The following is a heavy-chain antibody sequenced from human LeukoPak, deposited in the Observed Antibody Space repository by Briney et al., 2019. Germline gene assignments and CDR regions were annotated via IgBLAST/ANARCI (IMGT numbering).Heavy chain of an antibody. CDR2: IHTSGST. CDR1: GDSISSGSYY. CDR3: AGGVTYYYDSSGYLY. Sequence: SQTLSLTCTVSGDSISSGSYYWSWIRQPAGKGLEWIGRIHTSGSTNYNPSLKSRVTISADTSKNQFSLKLSSVTAADTAVYYCAGGVTYYYDSSGYLYWGQGTLVTVSS. D-gene: IGHD3-22*01. J-gene: IGHJ4*02. V-gene: IGHV4-61*02.